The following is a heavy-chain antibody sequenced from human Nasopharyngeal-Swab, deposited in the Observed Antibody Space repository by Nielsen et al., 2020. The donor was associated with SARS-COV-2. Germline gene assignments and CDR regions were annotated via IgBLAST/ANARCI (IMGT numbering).Heavy chain of an antibody. CDR2: VDPSDSYT. CDR1: GYSFFNYW. J-gene: IGHJ3*02. V-gene: IGHV5-10-1*01. Sequence: GESLKTSCKGSGYSFFNYWISWVRQVPGKGLEWMGIVDPSDSYTDYSPSLRGHVTISVDRSISTAYLQWSSLKASDTAMYYCARQYQNYFGSGDYHGAFDIWGQGTMVTVSS. D-gene: IGHD3-10*01. CDR3: ARQYQNYFGSGDYHGAFDI.